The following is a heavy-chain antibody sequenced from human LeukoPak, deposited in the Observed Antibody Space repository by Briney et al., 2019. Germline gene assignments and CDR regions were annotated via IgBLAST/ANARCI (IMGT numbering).Heavy chain of an antibody. D-gene: IGHD2-2*01. CDR1: GFTFSNYG. Sequence: GGSLRLSCAASGFTFSNYGMHWVRQAPGKGLEWVALIWYDGSNKYYADSVKGRFTISRDNSKNTLYLQMNSLRAEDTAVYYCAKVEGVVVPAAHDYFDYWGQGTLVTVSS. CDR3: AKVEGVVVPAAHDYFDY. J-gene: IGHJ4*02. V-gene: IGHV3-30*02. CDR2: IWYDGSNK.